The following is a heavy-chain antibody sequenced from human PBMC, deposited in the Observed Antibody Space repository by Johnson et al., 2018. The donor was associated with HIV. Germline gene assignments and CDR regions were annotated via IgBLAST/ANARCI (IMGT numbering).Heavy chain of an antibody. CDR3: ARDASLRFLEWFI. D-gene: IGHD3-3*01. CDR1: GFTFSSYA. CDR2: ITDDGSNK. Sequence: QVQLVESGGGVVQPGRSLRLSCAASGFTFSSYAMRWVRQAPGKGLEWVAVITDDGSNKYYADSVKGRFTISRDNSKNTLYLQMNSLRVEDTAVYYCARDASLRFLEWFIWGQGTMVTVSS. J-gene: IGHJ3*02. V-gene: IGHV3-30*04.